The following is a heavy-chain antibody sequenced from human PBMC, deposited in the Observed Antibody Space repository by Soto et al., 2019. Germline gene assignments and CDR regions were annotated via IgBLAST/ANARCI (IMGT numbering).Heavy chain of an antibody. CDR1: GGSFSGYY. J-gene: IGHJ4*02. Sequence: SETLSLTCAVYGGSFSGYYWTWIRHRPGTGLEWIGEINHSGSTNYNPSLKSRVTISVDTSKNQFSLKLTSVTAADTAVYYCARDKITGLLDYSGQGTVVT. CDR3: ARDKITGLLDY. CDR2: INHSGST. D-gene: IGHD2-8*02. V-gene: IGHV4-34*01.